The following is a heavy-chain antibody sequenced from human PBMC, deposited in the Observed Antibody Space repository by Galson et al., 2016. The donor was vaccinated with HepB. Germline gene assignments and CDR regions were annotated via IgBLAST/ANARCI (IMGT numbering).Heavy chain of an antibody. CDR1: GVSISSYY. CDR2: VHSSGSS. D-gene: IGHD5-18*01. J-gene: IGHJ2*01. V-gene: IGHV4-59*01. Sequence: SETLSLTCTVSGVSISSYYWSWIRQPPGKGLEWIGYVHSSGSSFYNPSLRGRVTISVDTSKNHFSLKLGSVTAADTAVYYCARGTLSCTGNSCFYQYFDLWGRGILVSVSS. CDR3: ARGTLSCTGNSCFYQYFDL.